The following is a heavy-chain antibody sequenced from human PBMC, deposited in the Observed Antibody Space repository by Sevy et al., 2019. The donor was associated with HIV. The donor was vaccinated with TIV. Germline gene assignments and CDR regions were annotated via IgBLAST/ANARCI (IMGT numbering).Heavy chain of an antibody. V-gene: IGHV3-48*02. CDR2: TSGNSGAI. Sequence: GGSLRLSCTVSGFIFSRYSMNWVRQAPGKGLEWISYTSGNSGAIYYPDSVKGRFTVSRDNANNVLFLQMSSLKEDDTAVYYCARGPDCGGDCDVGFYYPLDVWGQGTTVTVSS. J-gene: IGHJ6*02. D-gene: IGHD2-21*02. CDR3: ARGPDCGGDCDVGFYYPLDV. CDR1: GFIFSRYS.